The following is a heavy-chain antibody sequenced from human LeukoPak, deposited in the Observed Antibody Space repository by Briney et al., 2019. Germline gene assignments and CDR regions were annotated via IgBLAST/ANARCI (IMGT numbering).Heavy chain of an antibody. Sequence: SETLSLTCTVSGGSISSGGYYWSWIRQHPGKGLEWIGYIYYSGSTYYNPSLKSRVTISVDTSENQFSLKLSSVTAADTAVYYCARGSVLRCFWYFDLWGRGTLVTVSS. V-gene: IGHV4-31*03. CDR1: GGSISSGGYY. CDR3: ARGSVLRCFWYFDL. D-gene: IGHD3-3*01. J-gene: IGHJ2*01. CDR2: IYYSGST.